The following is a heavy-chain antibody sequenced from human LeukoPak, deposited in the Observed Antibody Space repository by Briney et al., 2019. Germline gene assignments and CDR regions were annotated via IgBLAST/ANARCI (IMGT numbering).Heavy chain of an antibody. CDR1: GFTFSNNW. V-gene: IGHV3-7*01. J-gene: IGHJ4*02. D-gene: IGHD4-17*01. Sequence: GGSLRLSCVVSGFTFSNNWMSWVRQTPGKGLEWVANINQDGSEKYYVDSVKGRFTISRESAENSVYLQMSSLRADDTAVYHCARLGTVTRARFDYWGQGTLVTVSS. CDR2: INQDGSEK. CDR3: ARLGTVTRARFDY.